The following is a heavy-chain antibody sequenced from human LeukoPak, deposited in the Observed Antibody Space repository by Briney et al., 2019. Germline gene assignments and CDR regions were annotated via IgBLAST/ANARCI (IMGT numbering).Heavy chain of an antibody. J-gene: IGHJ5*02. CDR1: GGSISSYY. Sequence: PSETLSLTCTVSGGSISSYYWSWIRQPPGKGLEWIGYIYYSGSTNYNPSLKSRVTISVDTSKSQFSLKLSSVTAADTAVYYCARDVTSFAPGDGNWFDPWGQGTLVTVSS. CDR2: IYYSGST. D-gene: IGHD7-27*01. V-gene: IGHV4-59*01. CDR3: ARDVTSFAPGDGNWFDP.